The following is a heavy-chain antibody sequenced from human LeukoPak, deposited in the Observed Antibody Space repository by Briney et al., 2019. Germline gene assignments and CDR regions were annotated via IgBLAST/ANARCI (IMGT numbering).Heavy chain of an antibody. CDR1: GFTFSSYG. Sequence: GGSLRLSCAASGFTFSSYGMNWVRQAPGKGLEWVSSISSSSSYIYYADSVKGRFTISRDNAKNSLYLQMNRLRAEDTAVYYCARGRRGTTVTTSFDYWGQGTLVTVSS. J-gene: IGHJ4*02. V-gene: IGHV3-21*01. D-gene: IGHD4-17*01. CDR2: ISSSSSYI. CDR3: ARGRRGTTVTTSFDY.